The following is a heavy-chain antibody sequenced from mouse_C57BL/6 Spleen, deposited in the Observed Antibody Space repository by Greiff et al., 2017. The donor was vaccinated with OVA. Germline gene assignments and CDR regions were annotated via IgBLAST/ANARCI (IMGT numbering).Heavy chain of an antibody. Sequence: DVHLVESEGGLVQPGSSMKLSCTASGFTFSDYYMAWVRQVPEKGLEWVANINYDGSSTYYLDSLKGRFIISRDNAKNILYLQMSSLKSEDTATYYCAREGDGNYDWYFDVWGTGTTVTVSS. J-gene: IGHJ1*03. V-gene: IGHV5-16*01. CDR3: AREGDGNYDWYFDV. CDR2: INYDGSST. D-gene: IGHD2-1*01. CDR1: GFTFSDYY.